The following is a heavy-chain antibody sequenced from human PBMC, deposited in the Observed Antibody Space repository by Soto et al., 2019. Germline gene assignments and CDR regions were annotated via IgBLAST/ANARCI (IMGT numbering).Heavy chain of an antibody. J-gene: IGHJ6*02. CDR2: IWGSGDRT. CDR3: AKTGPYCGGDCSRYFYCMDV. CDR1: GFAFRTYA. D-gene: IGHD2-21*02. Sequence: GGSLRLSCAASGFAFRTYAMAWVRQAPGKGLEWVSGIWGSGDRTFYADSVKGRFTISRDNSRNTLYLQMYSLTAEDTALYYCAKTGPYCGGDCSRYFYCMDVWGQGTTVTVSS. V-gene: IGHV3-23*01.